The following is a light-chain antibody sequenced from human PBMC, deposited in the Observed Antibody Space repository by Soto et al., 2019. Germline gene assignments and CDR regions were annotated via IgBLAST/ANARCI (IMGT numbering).Light chain of an antibody. CDR1: QGVTSY. J-gene: IGKJ5*01. CDR3: QERSSWPIT. Sequence: EIVLTQSPATLSLSPGERATLSCRASQGVTSYLAWYQQRPGQAPRLLINDASRRATGIPDRFSGSGSGADFTLTISSLEPEDFAVYYCQERSSWPITFGQGTRLEIK. CDR2: DAS. V-gene: IGKV3-11*01.